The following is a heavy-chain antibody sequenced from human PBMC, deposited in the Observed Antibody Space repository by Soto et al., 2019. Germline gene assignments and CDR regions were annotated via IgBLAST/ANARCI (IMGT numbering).Heavy chain of an antibody. CDR2: IYYSGST. J-gene: IGHJ4*02. CDR1: GGSISSGGYY. CDR3: ARVRDGGYSYGYGCYFDY. Sequence: QVQLQESGPGLVKPSQTLSLTCTVSGGSISSGGYYWSWIRQHPGKGLEWIGYIYYSGSTYYNPSLKGRVTISVDTSKNQFSLKLSSVTAADTAVYYCARVRDGGYSYGYGCYFDYWGQGTLVTVSS. D-gene: IGHD5-18*01. V-gene: IGHV4-31*03.